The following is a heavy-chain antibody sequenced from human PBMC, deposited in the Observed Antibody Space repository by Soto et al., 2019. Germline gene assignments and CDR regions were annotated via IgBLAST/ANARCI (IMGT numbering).Heavy chain of an antibody. Sequence: GPTLVNPTETLTLTCTFSGFSLTSPGMCVSWIRQSPGKALEWLALIERDDDDKYYSTSLKTRLTISKDTRKNQVVLTMANMEPADTATYYCARSIRGPRRFNGMDVWGQGTTVTVSS. V-gene: IGHV2-70*13. CDR1: GFSLTSPGMC. CDR2: IERDDDDK. CDR3: ARSIRGPRRFNGMDV. D-gene: IGHD1-20*01. J-gene: IGHJ6*02.